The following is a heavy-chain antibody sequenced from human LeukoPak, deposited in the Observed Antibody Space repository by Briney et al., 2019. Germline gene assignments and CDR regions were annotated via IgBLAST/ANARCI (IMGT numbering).Heavy chain of an antibody. CDR3: ARHAYYHDSSGYLEY. D-gene: IGHD3-22*01. CDR2: IYYGGGT. Sequence: SEPLSLTFTVSGGSISSYYWSWVRPPPAKGLEWIGYIYYGGGTNYIPSLKSRVTISLDTSKTQFSLKLSSVTAADTAVYYCARHAYYHDSSGYLEYWGQGTPVTVSS. V-gene: IGHV4-59*08. J-gene: IGHJ4*02. CDR1: GGSISSYY.